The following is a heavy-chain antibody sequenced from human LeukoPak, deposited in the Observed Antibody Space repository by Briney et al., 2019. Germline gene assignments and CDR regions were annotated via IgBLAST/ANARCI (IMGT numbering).Heavy chain of an antibody. Sequence: GGSLRLSCAASGFTFSSYWMSWVRQAPGKGLEWVANIKQDGSDKYYVDSVKGRFTISRDNAKNSLYLQMNSLRAEDTAVYYCGREQYGDHFDYWGQGTLVTVSS. CDR3: GREQYGDHFDY. CDR2: IKQDGSDK. V-gene: IGHV3-7*03. D-gene: IGHD4-17*01. CDR1: GFTFSSYW. J-gene: IGHJ4*02.